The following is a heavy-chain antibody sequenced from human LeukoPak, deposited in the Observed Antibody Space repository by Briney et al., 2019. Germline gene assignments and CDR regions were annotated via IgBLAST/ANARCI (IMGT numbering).Heavy chain of an antibody. Sequence: PSETLSLPCTVSGGSISSYYWSWIRQPAGKGLEWIGRIYTSGSTNYNPSLRSRVIISVDKSKTQFSLKLSSVTAADTAVYYCARDYGSGTLDYWGQGTLVTVSS. CDR2: IYTSGST. J-gene: IGHJ4*02. V-gene: IGHV4-4*07. D-gene: IGHD3-10*01. CDR1: GGSISSYY. CDR3: ARDYGSGTLDY.